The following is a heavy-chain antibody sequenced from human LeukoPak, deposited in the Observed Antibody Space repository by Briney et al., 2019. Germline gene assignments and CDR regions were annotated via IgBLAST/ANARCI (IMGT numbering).Heavy chain of an antibody. Sequence: RPGGSLRLSCAASGFTFDDYGMSWVRQAPGKGLEWVSGINWNGGSTGYADPVKGRFTISRDNAKNSLYLQMNSLRAEDTALYYCARHKRDIVVVPAAGGAFDIWGQGTMVTVSS. D-gene: IGHD2-2*01. CDR1: GFTFDDYG. CDR2: INWNGGST. V-gene: IGHV3-20*04. CDR3: ARHKRDIVVVPAAGGAFDI. J-gene: IGHJ3*02.